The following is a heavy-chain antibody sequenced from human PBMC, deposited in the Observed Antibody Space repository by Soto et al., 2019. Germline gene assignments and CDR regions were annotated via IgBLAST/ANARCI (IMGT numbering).Heavy chain of an antibody. J-gene: IGHJ6*02. D-gene: IGHD3-3*02. CDR1: GYTFSTYS. Sequence: QAQLVQSGAEVKKSGASVMVSCKASGYTFSTYSVTWVRQAPGQGLEWMGWISAYNGYTNYAPKFQGRLSMTTETSTNTAYMELRSLRLDDTAVYYCARDRISRVRISYGMDVWGQGTTVTVSS. CDR2: ISAYNGYT. V-gene: IGHV1-18*01. CDR3: ARDRISRVRISYGMDV.